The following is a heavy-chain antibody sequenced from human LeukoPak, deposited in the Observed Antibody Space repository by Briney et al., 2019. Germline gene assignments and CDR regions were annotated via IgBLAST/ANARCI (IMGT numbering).Heavy chain of an antibody. V-gene: IGHV3-21*01. Sequence: GGSLRLSCEASGFTFSIYTMNWVRQAPGKGLEWVSIISAGSRHIYYADSVRGRFTISGDNAKNLLFLQINSLRVEDTAVYYCARETPRRGETRDGYRWGQGTVVTVSS. CDR3: ARETPRRGETRDGYR. CDR2: ISAGSRHI. D-gene: IGHD5-24*01. J-gene: IGHJ4*02. CDR1: GFTFSIYT.